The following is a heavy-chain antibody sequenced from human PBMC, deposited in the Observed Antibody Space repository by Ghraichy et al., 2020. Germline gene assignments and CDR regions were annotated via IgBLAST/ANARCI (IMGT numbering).Heavy chain of an antibody. CDR3: ASGYCTTPNCRRDY. CDR1: GFTFSSYT. Sequence: GESLNISCAASGFTFSSYTMNWVRQAPGKGLEWVSVISCDSSATYYADSVKGRFTISRDNSKNMLYLQMNSLRAEDTAIYYCASGYCTTPNCRRDYWGQGTLFPVSS. J-gene: IGHJ4*02. D-gene: IGHD2-8*01. V-gene: IGHV3-23*01. CDR2: ISCDSSAT.